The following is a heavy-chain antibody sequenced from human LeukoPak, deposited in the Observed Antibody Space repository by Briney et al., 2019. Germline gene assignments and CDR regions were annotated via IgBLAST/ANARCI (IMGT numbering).Heavy chain of an antibody. CDR3: ARDTIFGVVITDY. CDR1: GGTFSSYA. Sequence: SVKVSCKASGGTFSSYAISWVRQAPGQGLEWMGRIIPILSIANYAQKFQGRVTITADKSTSTAYMELSSLRSEDTAVYYCARDTIFGVVITDYWGQGTLVTVSS. D-gene: IGHD3-3*01. J-gene: IGHJ4*02. V-gene: IGHV1-69*04. CDR2: IIPILSIA.